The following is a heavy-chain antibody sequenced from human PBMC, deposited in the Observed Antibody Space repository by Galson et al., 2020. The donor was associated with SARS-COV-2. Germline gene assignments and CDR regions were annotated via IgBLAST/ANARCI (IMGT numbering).Heavy chain of an antibody. CDR3: ARDPGEYYGSGSYYRS. D-gene: IGHD3-10*01. V-gene: IGHV1-69*13. J-gene: IGHJ4*02. CDR1: GGTFSSYA. CDR2: IIPIFGTA. Sequence: SVKVSCKASGGTFSSYAISWVRQAPGHGLEWMGGIIPIFGTANYAQKFQGRVTITADESTSTAYMELSSLRSEDTAVYYCARDPGEYYGSGSYYRSWGQGTLVTVFS.